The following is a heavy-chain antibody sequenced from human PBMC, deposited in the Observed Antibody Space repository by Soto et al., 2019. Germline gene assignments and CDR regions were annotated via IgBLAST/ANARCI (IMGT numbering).Heavy chain of an antibody. CDR1: GFTFDDYA. CDR3: YNLPLYGSVFDC. CDR2: ISWNGASI. J-gene: IGHJ4*02. Sequence: EVQLVESGGGLVQPGRSLRLSCAASGFTFDDYAIHWVLQAPGRGLEWVAGISWNGASIGYADSVKGRITISRDNAKNSLHLQMNSLRSEDTSLYYCYNLPLYGSVFDCWGQGTLVTVSS. V-gene: IGHV3-9*01. D-gene: IGHD3-10*01.